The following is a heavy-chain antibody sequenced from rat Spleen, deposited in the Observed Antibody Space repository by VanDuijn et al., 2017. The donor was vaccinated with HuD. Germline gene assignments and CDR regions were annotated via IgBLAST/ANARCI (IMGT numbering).Heavy chain of an antibody. CDR2: ISYDGIST. CDR3: ARQGGYNAYVMDA. D-gene: IGHD1-4*01. CDR1: GFTFNNYG. Sequence: EVQLVESGGGLVQPGRSLKLSCAASGFTFNNYGMSWVRQAPTKGLEWVATISYDGISTFYRDSVRGRFTIASEDAKTTLYLQMDSLRSEDTATYYCARQGGYNAYVMDAWGQGASVTVSS. V-gene: IGHV5-29*01. J-gene: IGHJ4*01.